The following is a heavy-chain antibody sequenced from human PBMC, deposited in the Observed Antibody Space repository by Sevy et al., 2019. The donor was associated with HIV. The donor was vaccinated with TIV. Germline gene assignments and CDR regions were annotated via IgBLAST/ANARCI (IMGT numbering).Heavy chain of an antibody. J-gene: IGHJ5*02. D-gene: IGHD3-22*01. Sequence: GESLKISCAASGFTFSSYAMSWVRQAPGKGLEWVSAISGSGGSTHYADSVKGRFTISRDNSKNTLYLQMNSLRAEDTAVYYCAGARSKYYYDSSAFDPWGQGTLVTVSS. CDR3: AGARSKYYYDSSAFDP. CDR2: ISGSGGST. CDR1: GFTFSSYA. V-gene: IGHV3-23*01.